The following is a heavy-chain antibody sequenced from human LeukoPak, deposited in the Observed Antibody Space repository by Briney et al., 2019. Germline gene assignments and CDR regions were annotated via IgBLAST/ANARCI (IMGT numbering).Heavy chain of an antibody. CDR3: AKGAVAAAATPCFDR. CDR2: ISGSGGSS. Sequence: GGSLRLSCTASGFTFNTYAMTWVRQAPGKGLEWVSTISGSGGSSYCADSVKGRFTISRDNSKNTLYLQMNSLRAEDTAVYYCAKGAVAAAATPCFDRWGQGALVTVSS. V-gene: IGHV3-23*01. D-gene: IGHD2-15*01. J-gene: IGHJ5*02. CDR1: GFTFNTYA.